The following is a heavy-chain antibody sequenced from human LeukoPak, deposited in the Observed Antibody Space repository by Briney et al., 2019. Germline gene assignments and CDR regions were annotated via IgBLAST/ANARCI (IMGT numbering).Heavy chain of an antibody. CDR3: VRCGSYCLDY. CDR1: GFSVSSVYY. D-gene: IGHD1-26*01. J-gene: IGHJ4*02. Sequence: SETLSLTCPVSGFSVSSVYYWGWIRQPPGKGLEWIGSMYHSGSTYYNPSLKSRVSISVDKSKNQLSLNLNSVTAADTAVYYCVRCGSYCLDYWGQGTLVTVSS. V-gene: IGHV4-38-2*01. CDR2: MYHSGST.